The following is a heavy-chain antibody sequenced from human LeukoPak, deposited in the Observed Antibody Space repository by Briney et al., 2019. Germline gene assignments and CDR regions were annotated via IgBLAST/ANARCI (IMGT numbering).Heavy chain of an antibody. Sequence: SVKVSCXASGGTFSSYAISWVRQAPGQGLEWMGGIIPIFGTANYAQKFQGRVTITTDESTSTAYMELSSLRSEDTAVYYCARGENYYDSSGYYFDYWGQGTLVTVSS. V-gene: IGHV1-69*05. CDR2: IIPIFGTA. D-gene: IGHD3-22*01. CDR1: GGTFSSYA. J-gene: IGHJ4*02. CDR3: ARGENYYDSSGYYFDY.